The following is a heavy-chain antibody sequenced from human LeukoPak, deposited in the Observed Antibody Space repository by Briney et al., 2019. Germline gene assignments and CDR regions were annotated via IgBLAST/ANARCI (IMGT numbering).Heavy chain of an antibody. CDR1: GGSISSGGYY. D-gene: IGHD2-15*01. V-gene: IGHV4-30-2*01. CDR2: IYHSRST. CDR3: ARGVAYYYYMDV. Sequence: SQTLSLTCTVSGGSISSGGYYWSWIRQPPGKGLEWIGYIYHSRSTYYNPSLKSRVTISVDRSKNQFSLKLSSVTAADTAVYYCARGVAYYYYMDVWGKGTTVTVSS. J-gene: IGHJ6*03.